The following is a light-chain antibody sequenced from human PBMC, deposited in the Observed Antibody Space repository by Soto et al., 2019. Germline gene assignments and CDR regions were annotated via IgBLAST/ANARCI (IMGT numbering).Light chain of an antibody. V-gene: IGKV3-15*01. CDR2: GAS. CDR3: QQYNKWPPFT. J-gene: IGKJ3*01. Sequence: EVVLTQSPATLSVSPGERATLSCRASQTVGTNLAWYQQRPGQAPRLLIYGASTRATGIPARFSGSGSGSEFSIPISSLQSDDFAAYYCQQYNKWPPFTFGPGTRVDNK. CDR1: QTVGTN.